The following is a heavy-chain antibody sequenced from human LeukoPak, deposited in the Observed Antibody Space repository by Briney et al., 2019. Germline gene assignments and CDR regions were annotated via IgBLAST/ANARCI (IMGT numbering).Heavy chain of an antibody. CDR3: GRNVGPRDYYDSSGYYTPGVFDI. V-gene: IGHV1-18*01. Sequence: ASVKVSCKASGYTFTSYGISWVRQAPGQGLEWMGWISAYNGNTNYAQKLQGRVTMTTDTSTSTAYMELRSLRSGDTAVYYCGRNVGPRDYYDSSGYYTPGVFDIWGKGKMVTVFS. J-gene: IGHJ3*02. CDR1: GYTFTSYG. D-gene: IGHD3-22*01. CDR2: ISAYNGNT.